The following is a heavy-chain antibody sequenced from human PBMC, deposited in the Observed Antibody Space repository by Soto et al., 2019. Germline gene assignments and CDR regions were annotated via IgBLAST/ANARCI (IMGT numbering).Heavy chain of an antibody. D-gene: IGHD3-3*01. J-gene: IGHJ5*02. CDR3: ARLVYDFWSGSGWFDP. CDR1: GGSISSSSYY. V-gene: IGHV4-39*01. CDR2: IYYSGST. Sequence: SETLSLTCPVSGGSISSSSYYWGWIRQPPGKGLEWIGSIYYSGSTYYNPSLKSRVTISVDTSKNQFSLKLSSVTAADTAVYYCARLVYDFWSGSGWFDPWGQGTLVTVSS.